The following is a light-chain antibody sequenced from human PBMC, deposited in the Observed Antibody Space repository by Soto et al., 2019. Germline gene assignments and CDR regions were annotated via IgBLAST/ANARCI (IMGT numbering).Light chain of an antibody. Sequence: QSALTQPASVSGSPGQSITISCTGSRSDIGAYNFVSWYQHHPGKAPKLIIYDVNDRPSGVSSRFSGSKSGNTASLTISGLPAEDEADDYCRSYTPGANLYVSGTGTKVTVL. CDR1: RSDIGAYNF. CDR3: RSYTPGANLYV. CDR2: DVN. J-gene: IGLJ1*01. V-gene: IGLV2-14*03.